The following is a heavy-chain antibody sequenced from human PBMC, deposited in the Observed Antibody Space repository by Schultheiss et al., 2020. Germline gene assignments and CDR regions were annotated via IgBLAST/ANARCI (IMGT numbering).Heavy chain of an antibody. D-gene: IGHD3-3*01. V-gene: IGHV4-61*02. CDR2: IYTSGST. CDR3: ASQTYYDFWSGYFYGMDV. CDR1: GGSISSDGYY. Sequence: SETLSLTCTVSGGSISSDGYYWSWIRQPAGKGLEWIGRIYTSGSTNYNPSLKSRVTMSVDTSKNQFSLKLSSVTAADTAVYYCASQTYYDFWSGYFYGMDVWGQGTTVTVSS. J-gene: IGHJ6*02.